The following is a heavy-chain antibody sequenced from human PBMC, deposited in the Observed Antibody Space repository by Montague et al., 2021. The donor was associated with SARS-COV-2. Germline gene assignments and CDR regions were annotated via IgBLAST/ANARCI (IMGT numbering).Heavy chain of an antibody. CDR3: TRHVHMTWPEPSPGFDY. CDR2: VHYNGRT. Sequence: SETLSLTCTVSGGSISSYYWSRIRQPPGKGLEWIGSVHYNGRTYYNPSLKSRVTIYVDTSKNQISLRLSSVTAADTAVYYSTRHVHMTWPEPSPGFDYWGQGTLVTVSS. J-gene: IGHJ4*02. V-gene: IGHV4-59*05. D-gene: IGHD1-1*01. CDR1: GGSISSYY.